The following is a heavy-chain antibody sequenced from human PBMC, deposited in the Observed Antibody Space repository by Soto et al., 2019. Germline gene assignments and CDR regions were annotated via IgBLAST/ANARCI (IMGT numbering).Heavy chain of an antibody. D-gene: IGHD2-15*01. Sequence: PSETLSLTCTVSGGSISSYYWSWIRQPPGKGLEWIGYIYYSGSTYYNPSLKSRVTISVDTSKNQFSLKLSSVTAADTAVYYCARYPLLGYCSGGSCRDAFDIWGQGTMVTVSS. CDR2: IYYSGST. CDR1: GGSISSYY. V-gene: IGHV4-59*12. CDR3: ARYPLLGYCSGGSCRDAFDI. J-gene: IGHJ3*02.